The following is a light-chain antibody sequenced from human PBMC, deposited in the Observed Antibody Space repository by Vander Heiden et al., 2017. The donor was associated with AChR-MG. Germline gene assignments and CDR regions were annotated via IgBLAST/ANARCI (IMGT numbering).Light chain of an antibody. V-gene: IGKV4-1*01. CDR1: QSVLYSSNNKNY. CDR2: WAS. J-gene: IGKJ3*01. CDR3: QQYYSTPGT. Sequence: DIVMTQPPTSLAVSLGERATINCKSSQSVLYSSNNKNYLAWYQQKPGQPPKLLIYWASTRESGVPDRFSGSGSGTDFTLTISSLQAEDVAVYYCQQYYSTPGTFGPGTKVDIK.